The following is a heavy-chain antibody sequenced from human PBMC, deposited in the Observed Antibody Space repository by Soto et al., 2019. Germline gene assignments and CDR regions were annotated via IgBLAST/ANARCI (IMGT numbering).Heavy chain of an antibody. D-gene: IGHD6-6*01. Sequence: GESLKISCNGSGYSFTSYWICWVRQMPWKGLEWMGIIYPGDSDTRYSPSFQGQVTISADKSISTAYLQWSSLKASGTAMYYCARRRRKYSSYMDVWGQGTTVTVSS. CDR2: IYPGDSDT. V-gene: IGHV5-51*01. CDR1: GYSFTSYW. CDR3: ARRRRKYSSYMDV. J-gene: IGHJ6*02.